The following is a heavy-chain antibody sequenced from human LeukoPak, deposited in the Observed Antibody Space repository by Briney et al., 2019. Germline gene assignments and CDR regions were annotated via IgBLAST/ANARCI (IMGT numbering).Heavy chain of an antibody. CDR3: ARNQGDYYDSSGLDY. V-gene: IGHV4-39*07. CDR1: GDAITSDKYY. J-gene: IGHJ4*02. Sequence: SETLSLTCTVSGDAITSDKYYWGWIRQPPGKGLEWIGNIHHSGSTNYNPSLKSRVTISVDTSKNQFSLKLSSVTTADTAVYYCARNQGDYYDSSGLDYWGQGTLVTVSS. D-gene: IGHD3-22*01. CDR2: IHHSGST.